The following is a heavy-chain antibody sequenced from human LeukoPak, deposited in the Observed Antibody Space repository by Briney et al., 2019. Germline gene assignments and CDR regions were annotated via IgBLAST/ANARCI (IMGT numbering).Heavy chain of an antibody. Sequence: GGSLRLSCAASGFTFSSYGMHWVRQAPGKGLEWVAFIRYDGSNKYYADSVKGRFTISRDNSKNTLYLQVNSLRAEDTAVYYCAKAGGGGYNWDESYFDYWGQGTLVTVSS. J-gene: IGHJ4*02. D-gene: IGHD5-24*01. CDR3: AKAGGGGYNWDESYFDY. V-gene: IGHV3-30*02. CDR1: GFTFSSYG. CDR2: IRYDGSNK.